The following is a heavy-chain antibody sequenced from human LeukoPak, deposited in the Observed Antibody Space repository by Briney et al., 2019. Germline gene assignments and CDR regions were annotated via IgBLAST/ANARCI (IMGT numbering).Heavy chain of an antibody. D-gene: IGHD6-19*01. CDR2: ISGSSGST. J-gene: IGHJ6*02. V-gene: IGHV3-23*01. CDR1: GFTFSSYA. CDR3: AKDQGGSSGWYEVYYYYYGMDV. Sequence: GGSLRLSCAASGFTFSSYAMSWVRQTPGKGLEWVTAISGSSGSTYYADSVKGRFTISRDNSKNTLYLQMNSLRAEDTAVYYCAKDQGGSSGWYEVYYYYYGMDVWGQGTTVTVSS.